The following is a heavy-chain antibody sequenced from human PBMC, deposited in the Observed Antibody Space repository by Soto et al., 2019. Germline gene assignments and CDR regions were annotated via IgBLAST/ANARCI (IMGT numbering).Heavy chain of an antibody. CDR1: GGSFSGYY. CDR2: INHSGST. D-gene: IGHD6-6*01. Sequence: PSETLSLTCAVYGGSFSGYYWSWIRQPPGKGLEWIGEINHSGSTNYNPSLKSRVTFSADKSISTAYLQWSSLKASDTAMFYCARLQSSSGYIDYWGQGTLVTVSS. CDR3: ARLQSSSGYIDY. J-gene: IGHJ4*02. V-gene: IGHV4-34*01.